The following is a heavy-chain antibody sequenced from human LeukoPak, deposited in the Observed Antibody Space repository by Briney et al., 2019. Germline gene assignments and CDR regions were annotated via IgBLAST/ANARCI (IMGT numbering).Heavy chain of an antibody. CDR2: INRYNDNT. J-gene: IGHJ3*02. CDR1: GYTITSYG. D-gene: IGHD6-19*01. CDR3: ARDRSRGWYRDAYDI. Sequence: APVKFSCKASGYTITSYGISWVRQAPGHGLEWMGWINRYNDNTNNAQKLQGRVTMTTDTSTSTAYMELRSLRSDDTAVYYCARDRSRGWYRDAYDIWGQGTMVTVSS. V-gene: IGHV1-18*01.